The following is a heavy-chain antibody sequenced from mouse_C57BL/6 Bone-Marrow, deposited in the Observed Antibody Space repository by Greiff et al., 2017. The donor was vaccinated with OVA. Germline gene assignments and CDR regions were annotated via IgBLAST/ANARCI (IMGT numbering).Heavy chain of an antibody. Sequence: EADGGLVQPKGSLKLSCAASGFTFNTYAMHWVRQAPGKGLEWVARIRIKSSNYATYYPDSVKDRFNISRDDSQSMLYLQMNNLKTEDRAMYYCVKGGYAMDYWGQGTSVTVSS. CDR2: IRIKSSNYAT. J-gene: IGHJ4*01. V-gene: IGHV10-3*01. CDR1: GFTFNTYA. CDR3: VKGGYAMDY.